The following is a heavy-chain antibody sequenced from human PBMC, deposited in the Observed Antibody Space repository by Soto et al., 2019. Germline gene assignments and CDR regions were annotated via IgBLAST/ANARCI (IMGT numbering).Heavy chain of an antibody. V-gene: IGHV3-53*01. D-gene: IGHD6-13*01. Sequence: EVQLVESGGGLIQPGGSLRLSCAASGLTVSSNYMSWVPQAPGKGLEWVSVIHSGGSTYYADSVKGRFTISRDNSKNTRYLQENSVRAEDTAGYYCAREIVAAGYCVLGGRGPLVTVST. J-gene: IGHJ2*01. CDR2: IHSGGST. CDR1: GLTVSSNY. CDR3: AREIVAAGYCVL.